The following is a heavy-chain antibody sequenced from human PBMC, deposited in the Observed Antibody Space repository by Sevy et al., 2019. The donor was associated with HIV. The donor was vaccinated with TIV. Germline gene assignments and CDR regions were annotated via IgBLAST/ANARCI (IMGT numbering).Heavy chain of an antibody. CDR2: IIPIFGTA. Sequence: ASMKVSCKASGGTFSSYAISWVRQAPGQGLEWMGGIIPIFGTANYAQKFQGRVTITADESTSTAYMELSSLRSEDTAVYYCARELRISDFWSGYLAMDVWGQGTTVTVSS. J-gene: IGHJ6*02. V-gene: IGHV1-69*13. CDR1: GGTFSSYA. CDR3: ARELRISDFWSGYLAMDV. D-gene: IGHD3-3*01.